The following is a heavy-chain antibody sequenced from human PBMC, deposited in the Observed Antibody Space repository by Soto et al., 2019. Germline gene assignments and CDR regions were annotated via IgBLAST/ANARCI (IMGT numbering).Heavy chain of an antibody. CDR2: ISAYNGNT. Sequence: QVQLVQSGAEVKKPGASVKVSCKASGYTFTSYGISWVRQAPGQGPEWMGWISAYNGNTNYAQKLQGRVTMTTDTSTSTAYMERRRLRSDDTAVYYCARDSVITFGGVIPRKDFDYWGQGTLVTVSS. D-gene: IGHD3-16*02. CDR3: ARDSVITFGGVIPRKDFDY. CDR1: GYTFTSYG. J-gene: IGHJ4*02. V-gene: IGHV1-18*01.